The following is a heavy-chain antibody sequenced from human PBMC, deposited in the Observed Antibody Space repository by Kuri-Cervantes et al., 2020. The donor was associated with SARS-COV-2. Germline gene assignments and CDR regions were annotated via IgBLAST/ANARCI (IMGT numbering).Heavy chain of an antibody. CDR3: ARGRYYYDSSGYPTSDY. CDR1: GYTFTGYY. V-gene: IGHV1-46*01. CDR2: INPNAGST. D-gene: IGHD3-22*01. J-gene: IGHJ4*02. Sequence: ASVKVSCKASGYTFTGYYMHWVRQAPGQGLEWMGIINPNAGSTSYAQKFQGRVTMTRDTSTSTVYMELSSLRSEDTAVYYCARGRYYYDSSGYPTSDYWGQGTLVTVSS.